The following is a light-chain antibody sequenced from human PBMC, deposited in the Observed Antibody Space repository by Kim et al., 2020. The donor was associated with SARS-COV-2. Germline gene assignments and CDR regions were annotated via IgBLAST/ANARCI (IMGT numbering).Light chain of an antibody. CDR1: QSISSW. CDR2: KAS. CDR3: QQYNSYPYS. V-gene: IGKV1-5*03. J-gene: IGKJ2*03. Sequence: SACVGDRVTSTCRGSQSISSWLAWYQQKPGKAPKLLINKASSLESGVPSRFSGSGSGTEFTLTISSLQPDDFATYYCQQYNSYPYSFGQGTKLEI.